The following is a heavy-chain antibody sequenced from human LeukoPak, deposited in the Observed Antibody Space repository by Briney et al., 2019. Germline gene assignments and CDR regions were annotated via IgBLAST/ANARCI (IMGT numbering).Heavy chain of an antibody. Sequence: SETLSLTCTVSGGSISSSSYYWGWIRQPPGKGLEWIGSIYYSGSTYYNPSLKSRVTISVDTSKNQFSLKLSSVTAADTAVYYCARHPAYYYDSSGYEYDYWGQGTLVTVSS. D-gene: IGHD3-22*01. CDR3: ARHPAYYYDSSGYEYDY. CDR2: IYYSGST. V-gene: IGHV4-39*01. J-gene: IGHJ4*02. CDR1: GGSISSSSYY.